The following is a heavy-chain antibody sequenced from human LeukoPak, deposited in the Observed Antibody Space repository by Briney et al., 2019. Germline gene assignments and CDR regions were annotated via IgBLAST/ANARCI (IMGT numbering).Heavy chain of an antibody. Sequence: KPGGSLRLSCAASGFTFSSYSMNWVRQAPGKGLEWVSSISSSSSYIYYADSVKGRFTISRDNAKNSLYLQMNSLRAEDTAVYYCASYYDSSGYSFDYWGQGTLVTVSS. V-gene: IGHV3-21*01. D-gene: IGHD3-22*01. J-gene: IGHJ4*02. CDR2: ISSSSSYI. CDR1: GFTFSSYS. CDR3: ASYYDSSGYSFDY.